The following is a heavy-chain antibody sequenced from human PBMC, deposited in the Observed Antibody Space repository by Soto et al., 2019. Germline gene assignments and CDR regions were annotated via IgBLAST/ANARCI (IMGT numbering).Heavy chain of an antibody. D-gene: IGHD1-7*01. Sequence: PGGSLRLSCAASGFTFSGYGMHWVRQAPGKGLEWVAVISYDGSNKYYADSVKGRFTISRDNSKNTLYLQMNSLRAEDTAVYYCAKDLYNWNYLAPFDYWGQGTLVTVSS. J-gene: IGHJ4*02. V-gene: IGHV3-30*18. CDR3: AKDLYNWNYLAPFDY. CDR2: ISYDGSNK. CDR1: GFTFSGYG.